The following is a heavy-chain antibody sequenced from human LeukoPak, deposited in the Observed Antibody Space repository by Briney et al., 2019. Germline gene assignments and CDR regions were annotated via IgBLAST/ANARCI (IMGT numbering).Heavy chain of an antibody. CDR2: ISYDGGNK. V-gene: IGHV3-30-3*01. CDR3: ARSLYYDILTGNFDY. D-gene: IGHD3-9*01. CDR1: GFTFSSYA. J-gene: IGHJ4*02. Sequence: GGSLRLSCAASGFTFSSYAMHWVRQAPGKGLEWVALISYDGGNKYYADSVKGRFTISRDNSKNTLYLQMNSLRAEDTAVYYCARSLYYDILTGNFDYWGQGTLVTVSS.